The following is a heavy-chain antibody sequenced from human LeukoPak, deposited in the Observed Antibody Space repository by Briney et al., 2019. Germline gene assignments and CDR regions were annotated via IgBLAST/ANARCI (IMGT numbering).Heavy chain of an antibody. D-gene: IGHD2-15*01. Sequence: GGSLRLSCAASGFTFSSYSMNWVRQAPGKGLEWVSYISSSSSTIYYADSVKGRFAISRDNAKNSLYLQMNSLRAEDTAVYYCARDGCSGGSCLTIDYWGQGTLVTVSS. V-gene: IGHV3-48*01. CDR3: ARDGCSGGSCLTIDY. CDR1: GFTFSSYS. J-gene: IGHJ4*02. CDR2: ISSSSSTI.